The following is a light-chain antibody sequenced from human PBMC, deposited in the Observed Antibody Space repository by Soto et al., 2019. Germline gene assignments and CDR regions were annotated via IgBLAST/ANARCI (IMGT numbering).Light chain of an antibody. J-gene: IGKJ1*01. CDR3: QQYDSVLGT. V-gene: IGKV1-5*01. Sequence: DIQMTQSPATRSASVGDSVTITCRASQSISHWLAWYQQKPGKAPKFLIYDASSLESGVPSRFSGSGSRTEFTLTISSLQPDDFAAYYCQQYDSVLGTFGPGTKVDI. CDR2: DAS. CDR1: QSISHW.